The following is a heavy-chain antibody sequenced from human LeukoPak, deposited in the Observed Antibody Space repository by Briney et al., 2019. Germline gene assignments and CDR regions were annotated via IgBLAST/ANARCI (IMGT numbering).Heavy chain of an antibody. Sequence: PGGSLRLSCAASGFTFSDYYMSWIRQAPGKGLEWVSYISSSGSTIYYADSVKGRFTISRDNAKNSLYLQMNSLRAGDTAVYYCARDGLLWFGELLISWGQGTLVTVSS. CDR3: ARDGLLWFGELLIS. V-gene: IGHV3-11*01. CDR1: GFTFSDYY. D-gene: IGHD3-10*01. J-gene: IGHJ5*02. CDR2: ISSSGSTI.